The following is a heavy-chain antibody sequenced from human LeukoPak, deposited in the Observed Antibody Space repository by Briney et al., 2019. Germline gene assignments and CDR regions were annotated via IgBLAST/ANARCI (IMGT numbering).Heavy chain of an antibody. Sequence: GGSLRLSCAASGFTFRDYYMSWIRQAPGKGLEWVSYISSSGSTIYYADSVKGRFTISRDNAKNSLYLQMNSLRAEDTAVYYCANGRYSYGYKNAFDIWGQGTMVTVSS. CDR1: GFTFRDYY. J-gene: IGHJ3*02. V-gene: IGHV3-11*04. CDR2: ISSSGSTI. CDR3: ANGRYSYGYKNAFDI. D-gene: IGHD5-18*01.